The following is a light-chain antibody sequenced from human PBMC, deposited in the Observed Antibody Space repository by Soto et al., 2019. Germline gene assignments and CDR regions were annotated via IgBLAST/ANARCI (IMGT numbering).Light chain of an antibody. J-gene: IGLJ1*01. CDR2: DVS. V-gene: IGLV2-14*01. Sequence: QSVLTQPASGSGSPGQSITISCTGTSSDVGGYNYVSWYQQHPGEAPKLMIYDVSNRPSGVSNRFSGSKSGNTASLTISGLQAEDEADYYCSSYTSICPYVFGTGTKVTVL. CDR1: SSDVGGYNY. CDR3: SSYTSICPYV.